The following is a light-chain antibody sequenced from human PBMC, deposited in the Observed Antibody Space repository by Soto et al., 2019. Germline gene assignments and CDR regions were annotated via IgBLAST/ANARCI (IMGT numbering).Light chain of an antibody. Sequence: QSALTQPASVSGSPGQSITISCNGTSSDVGGYNYVSWYQQHPGKAPKLMIYDVSNRPSGVSNRFSGSKSGNTASLTISGLQAEDEADYYCSSYTSSSPLGVVFGGGTKLTVL. CDR2: DVS. CDR3: SSYTSSSPLGVV. V-gene: IGLV2-14*01. J-gene: IGLJ2*01. CDR1: SSDVGGYNY.